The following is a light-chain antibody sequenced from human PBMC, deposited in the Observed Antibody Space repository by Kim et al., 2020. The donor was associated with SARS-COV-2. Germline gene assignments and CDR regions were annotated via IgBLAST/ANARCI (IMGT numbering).Light chain of an antibody. V-gene: IGLV2-8*01. CDR2: EVN. CDR3: SSYAGSNNLV. J-gene: IGLJ1*01. Sequence: GQSVTISCPGTSTAIGGSDYVAWYQQHPGKAPKLIIYEVNWRPSGVSDRFSGSKSAYMASLTISGLQADDEGDYYCSSYAGSNNLVFGTGTKVTVL. CDR1: STAIGGSDY.